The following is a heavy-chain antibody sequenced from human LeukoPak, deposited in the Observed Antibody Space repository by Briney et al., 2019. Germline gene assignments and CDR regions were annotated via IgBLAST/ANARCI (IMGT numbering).Heavy chain of an antibody. CDR2: IYYSGST. CDR1: GDSISSSSYY. CDR3: ASYGSGSYYNIDY. V-gene: IGHV4-39*01. Sequence: SPSETLSLTCTVSGDSISSSSYYWGWVRQPPGKGREWIGSIYYSGSTYYNPALKSQLTISVDTSKNQFSLKLSSVTAADTAVYYCASYGSGSYYNIDYWGQGTLVTVSS. J-gene: IGHJ4*02. D-gene: IGHD3-10*01.